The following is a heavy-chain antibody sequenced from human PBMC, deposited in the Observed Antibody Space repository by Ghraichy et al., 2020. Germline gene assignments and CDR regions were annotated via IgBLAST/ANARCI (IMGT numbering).Heavy chain of an antibody. D-gene: IGHD3-22*01. CDR1: GGSISSSSYY. J-gene: IGHJ4*02. CDR2: IYYSGST. Sequence: ETLSLTCTVSGGSISSSSYYWGWIRQPPGKGLEWIGSIYYSGSTYYNPSLKSRVTISVDTSKNQFSLKLSSVTAADTAVYYCARHSPIHYSSGYRRFDIWGQGTLVTVSS. CDR3: ARHSPIHYSSGYRRFDI. V-gene: IGHV4-39*01.